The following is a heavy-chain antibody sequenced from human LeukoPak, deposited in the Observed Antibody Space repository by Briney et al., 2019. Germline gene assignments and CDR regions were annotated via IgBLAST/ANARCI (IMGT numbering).Heavy chain of an antibody. J-gene: IGHJ6*02. D-gene: IGHD3-16*01. Sequence: PGGSLRLSCAVSGFTFGGFWMSWSRQAPGKGLEWVASINHNGNVNYYVDSVKGRFTISRDNAKNSLYLQMSNLRAEDTAVYFCARGGGLDVWGQGATVTVSS. V-gene: IGHV3-7*03. CDR3: ARGGGLDV. CDR1: GFTFGGFW. CDR2: INHNGNVN.